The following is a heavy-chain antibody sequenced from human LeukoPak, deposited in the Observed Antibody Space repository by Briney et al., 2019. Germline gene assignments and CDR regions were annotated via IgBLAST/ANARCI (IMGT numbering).Heavy chain of an antibody. CDR1: GFTVSSNY. V-gene: IGHV3-66*01. CDR2: IYSGGST. J-gene: IGHJ5*02. D-gene: IGHD5-18*01. Sequence: SGGSLRLPCAASGFTVSSNYMSWVRQAPGKGLEWVSVIYSGGSTYYADSVKGRFTISRDSSKNTLYLQMNSLRAEDTAVYYCAREMVYGTAMAWGQGTLVTVSS. CDR3: AREMVYGTAMA.